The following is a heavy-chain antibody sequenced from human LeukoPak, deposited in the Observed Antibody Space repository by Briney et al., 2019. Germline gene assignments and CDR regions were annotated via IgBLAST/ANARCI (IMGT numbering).Heavy chain of an antibody. CDR2: TYYRSKWYK. V-gene: IGHV6-1*01. D-gene: IGHD3-9*01. CDR3: AGPGYDILTGSNHHDDYGMDV. J-gene: IGHJ6*02. CDR1: GDSVSSNSAT. Sequence: SQTLSLTCAISGDSVSSNSATWNWIRQSPSRGLEWLGRTYYRSKWYKYYAVSVKGRITINPDTSKNQFSLQLNSVTPEDTAVYYCAGPGYDILTGSNHHDDYGMDVWGQGTTVTVSS.